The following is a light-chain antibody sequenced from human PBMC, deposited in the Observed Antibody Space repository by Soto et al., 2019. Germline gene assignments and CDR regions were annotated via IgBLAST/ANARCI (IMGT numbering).Light chain of an antibody. Sequence: QCVLTQPPSVSAAPGQKVTISCFGSSSNIGNNYVSWYQQLPGTAPKLLIYDNNVRPSGIPDRFSGSKSGTSATLGITGLQTGDEADYYCGTWDSSLSAGVLGGGTKLTVL. J-gene: IGLJ2*01. CDR1: SSNIGNNY. V-gene: IGLV1-51*01. CDR2: DNN. CDR3: GTWDSSLSAGV.